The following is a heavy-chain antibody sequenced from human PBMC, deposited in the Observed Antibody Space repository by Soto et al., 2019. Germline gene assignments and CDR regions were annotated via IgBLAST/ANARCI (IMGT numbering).Heavy chain of an antibody. CDR2: IYSDDDK. CDR3: AHSESVYGDSGPYCFDY. D-gene: IGHD4-17*01. CDR1: GFSLSTSGVG. Sequence: QITLKESGPTLVKPTQTLTLTCTFSGFSLSTSGVGVGWIRQPPGKALEWLALIYSDDDKRYSPSLKSRLTIIKETSKNQVVLTITHMDPVDTATYYRAHSESVYGDSGPYCFDYWGQGTLVTVSS. V-gene: IGHV2-5*02. J-gene: IGHJ4*02.